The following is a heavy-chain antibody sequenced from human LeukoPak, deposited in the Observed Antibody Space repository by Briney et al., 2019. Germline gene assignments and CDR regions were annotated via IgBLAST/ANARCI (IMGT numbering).Heavy chain of an antibody. D-gene: IGHD2-15*01. CDR2: IIPIFGTA. CDR1: GGTFSSYA. J-gene: IGHJ6*02. CDR3: AAPQSRISSYYYVMDV. Sequence: SVKVSCMASGGTFSSYAISWVRQAPGQGLEWMGGIIPIFGTANYAQKFQGRVTITADESTSTAYMELSSLRSEDTAVYFCAAPQSRISSYYYVMDVWGQGTTVTVSS. V-gene: IGHV1-69*01.